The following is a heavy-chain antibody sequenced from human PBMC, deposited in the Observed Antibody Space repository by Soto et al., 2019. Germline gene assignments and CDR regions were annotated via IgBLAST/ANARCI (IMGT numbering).Heavy chain of an antibody. CDR2: ISTYSGDT. V-gene: IGHV1-18*01. Sequence: QVHLVQSGVELKTPGASVKVSCQASGYTFFTYDISWVRQAPGQGLEWMGWISTYSGDTKYAQKFQGRVTMTTDTSTTTAYLELRSLRSDDAAVYYCAGRRGPTASENGFDPWGQGTLVTVSS. CDR3: AGRRGPTASENGFDP. D-gene: IGHD4-17*01. CDR1: GYTFFTYD. J-gene: IGHJ5*02.